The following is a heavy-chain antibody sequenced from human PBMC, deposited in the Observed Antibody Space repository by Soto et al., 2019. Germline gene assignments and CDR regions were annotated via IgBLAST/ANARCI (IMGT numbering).Heavy chain of an antibody. D-gene: IGHD3-22*01. Sequence: SETLSLTCTVSGGSISSYYCSWSRQPPGKGLEWIGYIYYSGSTNYNPSLKSRVTISVDTSKNQFSLKLSSVTAADTAVYYCARDLDYYDSSGRRIWYFDLWGRGTLVTV. CDR1: GGSISSYY. CDR2: IYYSGST. V-gene: IGHV4-59*01. J-gene: IGHJ2*01. CDR3: ARDLDYYDSSGRRIWYFDL.